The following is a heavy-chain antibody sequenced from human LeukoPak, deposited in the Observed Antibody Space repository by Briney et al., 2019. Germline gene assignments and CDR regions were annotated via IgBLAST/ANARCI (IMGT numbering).Heavy chain of an antibody. D-gene: IGHD2/OR15-2a*01. J-gene: IGHJ4*02. V-gene: IGHV4-39*01. CDR3: ARLYGPVDY. CDR2: IYYSGST. CDR1: GGSISSSSYY. Sequence: SETLSLTCTVSGGSISSSSYYWGWIRQPPGKGREWIGNIYYSGSTYYNPSLKSRVTISVDTSNNQFSLKLSSVTAADTAVYYCARLYGPVDYWGQGTLVTVSS.